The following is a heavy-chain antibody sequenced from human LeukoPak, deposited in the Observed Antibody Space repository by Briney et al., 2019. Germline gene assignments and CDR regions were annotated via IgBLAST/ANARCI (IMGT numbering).Heavy chain of an antibody. D-gene: IGHD3-22*01. V-gene: IGHV3-21*01. CDR1: GFTFSSYS. Sequence: PGGSLRLSCAASGFTFSSYSMNWVRQAPGEGLEWVSSISSSSSYIYYADSVKGRFTISRDNAKNSLYLQMNSLRAEDTAVYYCARGTYYHDSSGYHFDYWGQGTLVTVSS. J-gene: IGHJ4*02. CDR2: ISSSSSYI. CDR3: ARGTYYHDSSGYHFDY.